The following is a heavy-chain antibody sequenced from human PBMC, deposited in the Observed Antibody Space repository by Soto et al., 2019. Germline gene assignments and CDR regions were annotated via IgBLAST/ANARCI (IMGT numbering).Heavy chain of an antibody. V-gene: IGHV3-30*03. CDR2: ISYDGSNK. CDR3: ARDWGRSEQQLVRLPGY. Sequence: GGSLRLSCAASGFTFSSYGMHWVRQAPGKGLEWVAVISYDGSNKYYADSVKGRFTISRDNSKNTLYLQMNSLRAEDTAVYYCARDWGRSEQQLVRLPGYWGQGTLVTVSS. D-gene: IGHD6-13*01. CDR1: GFTFSSYG. J-gene: IGHJ4*02.